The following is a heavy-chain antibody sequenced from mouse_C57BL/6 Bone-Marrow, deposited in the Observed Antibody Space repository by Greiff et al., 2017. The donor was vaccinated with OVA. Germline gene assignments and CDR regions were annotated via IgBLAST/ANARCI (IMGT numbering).Heavy chain of an antibody. J-gene: IGHJ3*01. CDR3: VRTSYSNPFAY. CDR1: GFSFNTYA. Sequence: EVQRVESGGGLVQPKGSLKLSCAASGFSFNTYAMNWVRQAPGKGLEWVARIRSKSNNYATYYADSVKDRFTISRDDSESMLYLQMNNLKTEDTAMYYCVRTSYSNPFAYWGQGTLVTVSA. V-gene: IGHV10-1*01. D-gene: IGHD2-5*01. CDR2: IRSKSNNYAT.